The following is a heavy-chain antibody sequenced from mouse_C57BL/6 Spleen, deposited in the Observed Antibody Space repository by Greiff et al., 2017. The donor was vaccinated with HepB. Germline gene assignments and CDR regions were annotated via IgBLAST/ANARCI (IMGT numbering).Heavy chain of an antibody. CDR1: GYSITSGYY. D-gene: IGHD2-3*01. Sequence: VQLQQSGPGLVKPSQSLSLTCSVTGYSITSGYYWNWIRQFPGNKLEWMGYISYDGSNNYNPSLKNRISITRDTTKNQFFLKLNSVTTEDTATYYCARGGYYWFADWGQGTLVTVSA. V-gene: IGHV3-6*01. CDR3: ARGGYYWFAD. CDR2: ISYDGSN. J-gene: IGHJ3*01.